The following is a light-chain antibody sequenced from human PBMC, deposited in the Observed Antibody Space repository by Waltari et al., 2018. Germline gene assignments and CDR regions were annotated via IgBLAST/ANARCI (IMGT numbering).Light chain of an antibody. V-gene: IGLV2-23*02. CDR3: CSYAGSGTYYVV. CDR2: EVT. Sequence: QSALTQPASVSGSPGQSITISCTGTNNDYDLVPWYQQHPGTAPPLMIYEAHQQPSGKSPQRMIYEVTKRPSGVSDRFSGSRSDNTASLTISGLQAEDEADYYCCSYAGSGTYYVVFGGGTKLTVL. J-gene: IGLJ2*01. CDR1: NNDYDLVP.